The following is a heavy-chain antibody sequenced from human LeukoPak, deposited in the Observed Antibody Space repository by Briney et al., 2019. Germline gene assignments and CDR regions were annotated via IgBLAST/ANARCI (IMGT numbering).Heavy chain of an antibody. V-gene: IGHV4-39*01. D-gene: IGHD2-2*01. J-gene: IGHJ4*02. CDR1: GGSISSSSYY. Sequence: SETLSLTCTVSGGSISSSSYYWGWIRQPPGKGLEWIGSIYYSGSTYYNPSLKSRVTISVDTSKNQFSLKLSSVTAADTAVYYCARRWRLLDNYCSSTSCYYNWGQGTLVTVSS. CDR2: IYYSGST. CDR3: ARRWRLLDNYCSSTSCYYN.